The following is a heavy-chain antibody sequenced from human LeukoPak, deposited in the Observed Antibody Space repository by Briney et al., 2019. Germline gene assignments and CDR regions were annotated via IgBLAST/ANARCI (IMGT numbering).Heavy chain of an antibody. Sequence: ASVKVSCKASGYTFTGYYMHWXXXAPGQGLXXXXXXXXKSGGTTYEQKFQGRVTMTXDTSTSTAYMELSRLRSDDTAVYYCARGGEVCSSSSCYRGHDYWGQGTLVTVSS. J-gene: IGHJ4*02. CDR2: XXXKSGGT. V-gene: IGHV1-2*02. CDR3: ARGGEVCSSSSCYRGHDY. CDR1: GYTFTGYY. D-gene: IGHD2-2*01.